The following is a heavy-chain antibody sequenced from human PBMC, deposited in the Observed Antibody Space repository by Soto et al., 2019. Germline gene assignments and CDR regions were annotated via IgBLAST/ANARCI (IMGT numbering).Heavy chain of an antibody. CDR3: ARGHFGPHFDY. CDR1: GGSIISGDYY. D-gene: IGHD3-3*01. J-gene: IGHJ4*02. CDR2: IYYSGST. Sequence: PSETLSLTCTVSGGSIISGDYYWIWIRQPPGKGLEWIGYIYYSGSTYYNPSLKSRVTISVDTSKNQFSLKLSSVTAADTAVYYCARGHFGPHFDYWGQGTLVTVS. V-gene: IGHV4-30-4*01.